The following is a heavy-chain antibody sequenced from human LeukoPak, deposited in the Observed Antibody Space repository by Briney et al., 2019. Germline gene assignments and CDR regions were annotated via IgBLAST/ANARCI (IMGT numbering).Heavy chain of an antibody. Sequence: GGSLRLSCAASGLTFSNTWMTWVRQAPGKGPEWVGRIKSKTDGGTTDYTTPVKGRFTISRDDSKSALYLQMNSLTAEDTAVYYCVGSYLGYWGQGTLVTVSS. CDR2: IKSKTDGGTT. CDR3: VGSYLGY. D-gene: IGHD3-10*01. V-gene: IGHV3-15*01. CDR1: GLTFSNTW. J-gene: IGHJ4*02.